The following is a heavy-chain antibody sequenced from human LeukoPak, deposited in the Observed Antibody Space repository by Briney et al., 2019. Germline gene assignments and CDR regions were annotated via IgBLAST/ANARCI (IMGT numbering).Heavy chain of an antibody. J-gene: IGHJ4*02. CDR2: VSGSGGST. D-gene: IGHD2-8*01. V-gene: IGHV3-23*01. CDR1: GFTFSSYA. Sequence: GGSLRLSCAASGFTFSSYAMSWVRQAPGKGLEWVSAVSGSGGSTYYADSVKGRFTISRDNSRNTLYLQMNSLRAEDTAVYYCAKGLMVYAIHYWGQGTLVTVSS. CDR3: AKGLMVYAIHY.